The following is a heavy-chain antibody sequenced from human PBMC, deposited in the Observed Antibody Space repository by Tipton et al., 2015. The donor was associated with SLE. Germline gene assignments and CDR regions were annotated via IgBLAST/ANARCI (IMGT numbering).Heavy chain of an antibody. V-gene: IGHV4-59*01. CDR3: AHANWGANFDY. D-gene: IGHD7-27*01. CDR1: GGSIRSYY. CDR2: IYKSGST. Sequence: TLSLTCSVSGGSIRSYYWSWIRQPPGKGLEWIGHIYKSGSTNYNPSLKSRVTISIDTAKNQFSLRLSSVTAADTAVCYCAHANWGANFDYWGQGPLFTVSS. J-gene: IGHJ4*02.